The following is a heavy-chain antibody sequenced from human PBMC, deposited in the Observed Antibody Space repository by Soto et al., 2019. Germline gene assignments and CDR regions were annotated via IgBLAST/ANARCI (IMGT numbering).Heavy chain of an antibody. Sequence: ASVKVSCKASGYTFTSYGISWVRQAPGQGLEWMGWISAYNGNTNYAQKLQGRVTMTTDTSTSTAYMELRSLRSDDTAVYYCAICQYYYGSGSYLWCKWFDPWGQGTLVTVSS. CDR2: ISAYNGNT. D-gene: IGHD3-10*01. CDR3: AICQYYYGSGSYLWCKWFDP. V-gene: IGHV1-18*01. J-gene: IGHJ5*02. CDR1: GYTFTSYG.